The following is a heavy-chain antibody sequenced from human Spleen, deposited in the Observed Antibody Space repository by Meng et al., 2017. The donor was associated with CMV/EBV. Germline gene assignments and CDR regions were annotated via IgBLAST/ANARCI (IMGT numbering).Heavy chain of an antibody. J-gene: IGHJ4*02. CDR3: ARGGQIRYGSGGGY. CDR1: GYTFTSYD. Sequence: ASVKVSCKASGYTFTSYDINWVRQATGQGLEWMGWMNPNSGNTGYAQKFQGRVTMTRNTSISTAYMELSSLRSEDTAVYYCARGGQIRYGSGGGYWGQGTLVTVSS. V-gene: IGHV1-8*01. CDR2: MNPNSGNT. D-gene: IGHD3-10*01.